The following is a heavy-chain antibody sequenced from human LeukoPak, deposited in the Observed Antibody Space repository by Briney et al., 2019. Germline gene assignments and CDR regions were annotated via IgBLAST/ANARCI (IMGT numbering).Heavy chain of an antibody. J-gene: IGHJ4*02. V-gene: IGHV1-69*04. CDR1: GGTFSSYT. CDR2: IIPILGIA. Sequence: GASVKVSCKASGGTFSSYTISWVRQAPGQGLEWMGRIIPILGIANYAQKFQGRVTITADKSTSTAYMELSSLRSEDTAVYYCARDKDSGYDSPFDHWGQGTLVTVSS. D-gene: IGHD5-12*01. CDR3: ARDKDSGYDSPFDH.